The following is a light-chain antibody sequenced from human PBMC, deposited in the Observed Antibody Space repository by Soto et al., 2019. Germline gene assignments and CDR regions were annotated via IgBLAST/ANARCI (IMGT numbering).Light chain of an antibody. CDR3: VTWDSSLSAWV. CDR1: SSNIGAGYD. J-gene: IGLJ1*01. V-gene: IGLV1-51*02. CDR2: ENI. Sequence: QSVLTQPPSVSGAPGQRVTISCTGSSSNIGAGYDVHWYQHLPGTAPKLLIYENIKRPSGIPDRFSGSKSGTSATLGITGLQTGDEADYYCVTWDSSLSAWVFGAGTKVTVL.